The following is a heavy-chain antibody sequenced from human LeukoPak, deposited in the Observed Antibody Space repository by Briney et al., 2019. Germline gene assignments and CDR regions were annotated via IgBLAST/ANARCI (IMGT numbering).Heavy chain of an antibody. CDR3: ARAPYCGGDCYSGHFDY. D-gene: IGHD2-21*02. V-gene: IGHV3-53*01. CDR2: IYSGGST. J-gene: IGHJ4*02. Sequence: GGSLRLSCAASGFTVSSNYMSWVRQAPGKGLEWVSVIYSGGSTYYADSVKGRFTISRGNSKNTLYLQMNSLRAEDTAVYYCARAPYCGGDCYSGHFDYWGQGTLVTVSS. CDR1: GFTVSSNY.